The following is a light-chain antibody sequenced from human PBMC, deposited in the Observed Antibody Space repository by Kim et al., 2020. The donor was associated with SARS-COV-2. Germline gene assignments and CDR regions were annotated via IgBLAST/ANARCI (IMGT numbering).Light chain of an antibody. J-gene: IGLJ2*01. CDR3: QAWDSSTVV. CDR2: QDS. Sequence: SVSPGQIASITCAGDKLGDKYACWYQQKPGQSPVLVIYQDSKRPSGIPVRFSGSNSGNTATLTISGTQAMDEADYYCQAWDSSTVVFGGGTQLTVL. CDR1: KLGDKY. V-gene: IGLV3-1*01.